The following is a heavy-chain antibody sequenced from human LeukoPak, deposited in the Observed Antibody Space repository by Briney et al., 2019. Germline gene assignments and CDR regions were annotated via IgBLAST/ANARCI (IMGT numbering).Heavy chain of an antibody. Sequence: GGSLRLSCAASGFTFSSYWMSWVRQTPGKGLEWVANIRQDGSDKYYVDSVKGRFTISRDNAKNSLYLQMNSLRVEDTAVYHCARYSYDNYGYFDYWCQGTLVTVSS. D-gene: IGHD5-12*01. CDR1: GFTFSSYW. J-gene: IGHJ4*02. CDR3: ARYSYDNYGYFDY. V-gene: IGHV3-7*01. CDR2: IRQDGSDK.